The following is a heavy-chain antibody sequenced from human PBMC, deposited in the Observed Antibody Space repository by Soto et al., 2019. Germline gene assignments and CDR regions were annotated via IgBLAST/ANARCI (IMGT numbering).Heavy chain of an antibody. V-gene: IGHV3-11*06. D-gene: IGHD3-22*01. CDR3: ARVYDSSGYYSAGFDY. Sequence: QVQLVESGGGLVKPGGSLRLSCAASGFTFSDYYMSWIRKAPGKGLEWVSYISSSSSYTNYADSVKGRFTISRDNAKNSLYLQMNSLRAEDTAVYYCARVYDSSGYYSAGFDYWGQGTLVTVSS. CDR2: ISSSSSYT. CDR1: GFTFSDYY. J-gene: IGHJ4*02.